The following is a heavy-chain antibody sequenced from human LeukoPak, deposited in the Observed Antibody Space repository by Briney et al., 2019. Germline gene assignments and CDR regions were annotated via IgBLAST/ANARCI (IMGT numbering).Heavy chain of an antibody. CDR1: GFSITSGYY. CDR2: IYHSGST. J-gene: IGHJ5*02. V-gene: IGHV4-38-2*02. CDR3: ARRMATLTTMGVENWFDP. D-gene: IGHD4-17*01. Sequence: SETLSLTCTVSGFSITSGYYWGWIRQPPGKGLEWIGYIYHSGSTYYNPSLKSRVTISVDRSKNQFSLKLSSVTAADTAVYYCARRMATLTTMGVENWFDPWGQGTLVTVSS.